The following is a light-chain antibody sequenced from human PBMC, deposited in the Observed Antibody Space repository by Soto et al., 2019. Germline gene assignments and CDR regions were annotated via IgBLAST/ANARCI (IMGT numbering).Light chain of an antibody. Sequence: QPVLTQPPSVSGAPGQRVTISCTGSSSNIGAGFDVHWYQHLPGTAPKPLIYDNTNRPSGVPDRFSGSKSGTSASLAITGLQAEDEADYYCQSYDSSISGWLFGGGTKLTVL. J-gene: IGLJ2*01. CDR1: SSNIGAGFD. CDR3: QSYDSSISGWL. V-gene: IGLV1-40*01. CDR2: DNT.